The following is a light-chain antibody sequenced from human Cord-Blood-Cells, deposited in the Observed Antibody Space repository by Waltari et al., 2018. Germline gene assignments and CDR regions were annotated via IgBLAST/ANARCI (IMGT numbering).Light chain of an antibody. CDR1: QSVSSSY. CDR3: QQYGSSPWT. Sequence: EIVLMQSPGTLSLSPGERATLSCRASQSVSSSYLAWYQQKPGQAPRLLIYGASSRATGIPDRCSVSESGTDFTLTISRLEPEDFAVYYCQQYGSSPWTFGQGTKVEIK. V-gene: IGKV3-20*01. CDR2: GAS. J-gene: IGKJ1*01.